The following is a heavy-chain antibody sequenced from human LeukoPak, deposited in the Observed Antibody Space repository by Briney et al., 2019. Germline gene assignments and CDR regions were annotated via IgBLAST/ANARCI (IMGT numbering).Heavy chain of an antibody. V-gene: IGHV5-51*01. J-gene: IGHJ5*02. CDR3: ARSQEDSRGWQDNWFDP. CDR1: GYSFTSYW. D-gene: IGHD6-19*01. CDR2: IYPGDSDT. Sequence: GESLKISCKGSGYSFTSYWIGWVRQMPGKGLEWMGIIYPGDSDTRYSPSFQGQVTISADKSISTAYLQWSSLKASDTAMYYCARSQEDSRGWQDNWFDPWGQGTLVTVSS.